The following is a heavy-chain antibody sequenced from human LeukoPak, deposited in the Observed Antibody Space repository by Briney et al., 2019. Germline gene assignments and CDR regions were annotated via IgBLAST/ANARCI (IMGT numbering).Heavy chain of an antibody. J-gene: IGHJ4*02. CDR1: GFTFGAYT. V-gene: IGHV3-21*01. Sequence: GGSLRLSCAASGFTFGAYTMNWVRQAPGKGLEWVSCIFSRSESIFYADSVKGRFTVSRDNAKNSLYLQMDSLRAEDTAVYYCARDFLHSSTSRPFDYWGQGTLVTVSS. CDR3: ARDFLHSSTSRPFDY. CDR2: IFSRSESI. D-gene: IGHD2-2*01.